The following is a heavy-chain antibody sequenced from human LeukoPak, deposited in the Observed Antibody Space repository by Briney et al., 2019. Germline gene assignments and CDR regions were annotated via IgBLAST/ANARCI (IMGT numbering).Heavy chain of an antibody. V-gene: IGHV3-7*03. J-gene: IGHJ4*02. CDR3: ARGGSRVVSYGNFDY. D-gene: IGHD2-8*02. Sequence: GGSLRLSCAASGITFSRFWMSWVRQAPGKGLQWVANINQDGSEKHYVDSVKGRFTISRDNAENSLYLQMNSLRAEDTAVYYCARGGSRVVSYGNFDYWGQGTLVTVSS. CDR1: GITFSRFW. CDR2: INQDGSEK.